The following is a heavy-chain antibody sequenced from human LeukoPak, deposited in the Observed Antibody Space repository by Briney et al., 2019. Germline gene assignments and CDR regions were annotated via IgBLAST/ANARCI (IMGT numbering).Heavy chain of an antibody. CDR3: ARDRVMTNDAFDI. V-gene: IGHV3-33*01. Sequence: GGSLRLSCAASGLTSSSYGMHWVRQAPGKGLEWVAVIWYDGSNKYYADTVKGRFTISRDNSKNTLYLQMNSLRAEDTAVYYCARDRVMTNDAFDIWGQGTMVTVSS. CDR2: IWYDGSNK. CDR1: GLTSSSYG. J-gene: IGHJ3*02. D-gene: IGHD4-11*01.